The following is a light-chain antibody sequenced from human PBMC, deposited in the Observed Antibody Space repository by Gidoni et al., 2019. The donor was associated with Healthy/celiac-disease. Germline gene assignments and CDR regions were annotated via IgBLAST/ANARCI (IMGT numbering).Light chain of an antibody. V-gene: IGLV1-40*01. CDR2: GNS. CDR3: QSYDSSLSGAV. CDR1: SSHIGAGYD. Sequence: QSVLTQPPSVPGAPGQRVTISRPGSSSHIGAGYDVHWYQQLPGTAPKLLIYGNSNRPSGVPDRFSGSKSGTSASLAITGLQAEDEADYYCQSYDSSLSGAVFGGGTKLTVL. J-gene: IGLJ3*02.